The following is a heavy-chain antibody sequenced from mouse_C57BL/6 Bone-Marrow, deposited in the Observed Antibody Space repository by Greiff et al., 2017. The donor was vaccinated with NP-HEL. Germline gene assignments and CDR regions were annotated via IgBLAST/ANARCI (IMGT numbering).Heavy chain of an antibody. V-gene: IGHV1-42*01. CDR2: INPSTGGT. Sequence: VQLQQSGPELVKPGASVKISCKASGYSFTGYYMNWVKQSPEKSLEWIGEINPSTGGTTYNQKFKAKATLTVDKSSSTAYMQLKSLTSEDSAVYFWASIYYYGSSRYFDGWGTGTTVTVSS. D-gene: IGHD1-1*01. CDR1: GYSFTGYY. CDR3: ASIYYYGSSRYFDG. J-gene: IGHJ1*03.